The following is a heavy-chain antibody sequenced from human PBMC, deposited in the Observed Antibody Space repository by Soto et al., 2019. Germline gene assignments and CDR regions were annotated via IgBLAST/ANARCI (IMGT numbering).Heavy chain of an antibody. CDR3: ARGGMAARPPYYYYGMDV. Sequence: QVQLVQSGAEVKKPGASVKVSYKASGYTFTSYGISWVRQAPGQGLEWMGWISAYNGNTNYAQKLQGRVTMTTDTSTSTAYMELRRLRSDDTAVFYCARGGMAARPPYYYYGMDVWGQGTAVTVSS. CDR2: ISAYNGNT. D-gene: IGHD6-6*01. V-gene: IGHV1-18*04. CDR1: GYTFTSYG. J-gene: IGHJ6*02.